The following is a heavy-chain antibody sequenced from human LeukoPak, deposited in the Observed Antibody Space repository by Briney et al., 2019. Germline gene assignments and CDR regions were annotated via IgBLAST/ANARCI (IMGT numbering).Heavy chain of an antibody. J-gene: IGHJ4*02. CDR3: ARPYDSSNWSGGY. CDR1: GYSISSGYY. V-gene: IGHV4-38-2*02. CDR2: IYHSGST. D-gene: IGHD6-13*01. Sequence: SETLSLTCTVSGYSISSGYYWGWIRQPPGKGLEWIGSIYHSGSTYYNPSLKSRVTISVDTSKNQFSLKLSSVTAADTAVYYCARPYDSSNWSGGYWGQGTLVTVSS.